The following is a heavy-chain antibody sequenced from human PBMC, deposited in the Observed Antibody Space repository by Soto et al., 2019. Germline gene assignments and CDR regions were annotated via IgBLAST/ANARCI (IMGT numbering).Heavy chain of an antibody. Sequence: QVHLVQSGAEVKNPGASVKVSCKGSGYGFTTYGITWVRQAPGQELEWMAWISAHNGNTNYAQKLQGRVTVTRDTSTSTAYMELRRLRSDDTAVYYCARGRYGDYWGQGALVTVSS. V-gene: IGHV1-18*01. CDR2: ISAHNGNT. D-gene: IGHD1-1*01. CDR3: ARGRYGDY. CDR1: GYGFTTYG. J-gene: IGHJ4*02.